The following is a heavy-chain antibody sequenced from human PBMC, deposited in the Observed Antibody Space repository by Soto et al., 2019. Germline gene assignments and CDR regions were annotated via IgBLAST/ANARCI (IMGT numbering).Heavy chain of an antibody. V-gene: IGHV3-74*01. CDR1: GFTFSSYW. J-gene: IGHJ6*02. CDR2: INSDGSST. D-gene: IGHD3-3*01. CDR3: ARDPLRFGEDYGMDV. Sequence: PGGSLRLSCAASGFTFSSYWMHWVGQAAGKGLVWVSRINSDGSSTSYADSVKGRFTISRDNAKNTLYLQMNSLRAEDTAVYYCARDPLRFGEDYGMDVWGQGTTVTVSS.